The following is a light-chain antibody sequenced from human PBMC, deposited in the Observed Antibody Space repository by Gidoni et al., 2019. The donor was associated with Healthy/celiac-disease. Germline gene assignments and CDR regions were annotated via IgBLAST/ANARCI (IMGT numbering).Light chain of an antibody. CDR1: SSDVGSYNL. V-gene: IGLV2-23*02. CDR3: CSYAGSSTYV. J-gene: IGLJ2*01. Sequence: QSALTQPAPVSGSPGQSITISCTGTSSDVGSYNLVSWYQQHPGKAPKLMIYEVSKRPSGVSNRFSGSKSGNTASLTISGRQAEDEADYYCCSYAGSSTYVFGGGTKLTVL. CDR2: EVS.